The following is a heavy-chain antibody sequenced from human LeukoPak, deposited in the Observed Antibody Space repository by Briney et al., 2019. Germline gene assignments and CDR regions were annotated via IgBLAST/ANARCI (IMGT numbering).Heavy chain of an antibody. D-gene: IGHD3-10*01. Sequence: ASETLSLTCTVSGYSISSGYYWGWIRQPPGKGLEWIGYIYHSGSTYYNPSLKSRVTISVDTSKNQFSLKLSSVTAADTAVYYCARWGSSYGGAFDIWGQGTMVTVSS. J-gene: IGHJ3*02. CDR1: GYSISSGYY. V-gene: IGHV4-38-2*02. CDR3: ARWGSSYGGAFDI. CDR2: IYHSGST.